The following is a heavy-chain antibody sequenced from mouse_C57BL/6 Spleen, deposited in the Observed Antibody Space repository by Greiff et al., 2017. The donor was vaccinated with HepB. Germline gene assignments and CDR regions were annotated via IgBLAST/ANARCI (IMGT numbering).Heavy chain of an antibody. CDR3: ARYSATVVADY. CDR1: GYTFTSYW. Sequence: QVHVKQPGAELVKPGASVKMSCKASGYTFTSYWITWVKQRPGQGLEWIGDIYPGSGSTNYNEKFKSKATLTVDTSSSTAYMQLSSLTSEDSAVYYCARYSATVVADYWGQGTTLTVSS. D-gene: IGHD1-1*01. J-gene: IGHJ2*01. CDR2: IYPGSGST. V-gene: IGHV1-55*01.